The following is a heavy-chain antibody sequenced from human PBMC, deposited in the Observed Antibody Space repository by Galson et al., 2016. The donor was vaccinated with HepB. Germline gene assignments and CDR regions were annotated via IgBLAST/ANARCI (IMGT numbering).Heavy chain of an antibody. CDR1: GGSIISAGYY. CDR2: IYYSGST. CDR3: ARHHVTATGHGIDV. V-gene: IGHV4-31*03. Sequence: TLSLTCTVSGGSIISAGYYWSWIRQHPGKGLEWIGNIYYSGSTYYNPSLKSRITISVDTSKNQFSLKLTSVTAADTAVYYCARHHVTATGHGIDVWGQGTMVTVSS. D-gene: IGHD2-21*02. J-gene: IGHJ6*02.